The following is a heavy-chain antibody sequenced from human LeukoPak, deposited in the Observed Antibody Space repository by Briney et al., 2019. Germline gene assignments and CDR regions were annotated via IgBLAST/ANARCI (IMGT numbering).Heavy chain of an antibody. Sequence: PGGSLRLSCAASGFTFSSYAMHWVRQAPGKGLEYVSAISSNGGSTYYANSVKGRFTISRDNSKNTLYLQMNSLRAEDTAVYYCARDGFVSSSWMRYYGMDVWGQGTTVTVSS. CDR3: ARDGFVSSSWMRYYGMDV. CDR1: GFTFSSYA. V-gene: IGHV3-64*01. CDR2: ISSNGGST. J-gene: IGHJ6*02. D-gene: IGHD6-13*01.